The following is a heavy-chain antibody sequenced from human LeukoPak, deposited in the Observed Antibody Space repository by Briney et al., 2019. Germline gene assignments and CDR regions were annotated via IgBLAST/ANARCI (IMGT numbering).Heavy chain of an antibody. Sequence: GGSLRLSCAASRFTLTTYVMHWVRQAPGKGLDWVALIWDDGNNKYYADSVKVRFTISRDNSKNTLYLQMNSLRAEDTAVYYCARDNGEWRLNWFDHWGQGTLVTVSS. D-gene: IGHD2-8*01. CDR3: ARDNGEWRLNWFDH. CDR1: RFTLTTYV. V-gene: IGHV3-33*01. J-gene: IGHJ5*02. CDR2: IWDDGNNK.